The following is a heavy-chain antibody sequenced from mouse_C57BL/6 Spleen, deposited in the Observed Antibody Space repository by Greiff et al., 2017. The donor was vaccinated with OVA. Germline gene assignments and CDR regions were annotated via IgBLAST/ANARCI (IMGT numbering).Heavy chain of an antibody. Sequence: SGPELVKPGASVKISCKASGYTFTDYYINWVKQRPGQGLEWIGWIFPGSGSTYYNEKFKGKATLTVDKSSSTAYMLLCSLTSEDSAVYFCARSIGYGNYLYLYFDVWGTGTTVTVSS. CDR2: IFPGSGST. D-gene: IGHD2-1*01. CDR3: ARSIGYGNYLYLYFDV. CDR1: GYTFTDYY. V-gene: IGHV1-75*01. J-gene: IGHJ1*03.